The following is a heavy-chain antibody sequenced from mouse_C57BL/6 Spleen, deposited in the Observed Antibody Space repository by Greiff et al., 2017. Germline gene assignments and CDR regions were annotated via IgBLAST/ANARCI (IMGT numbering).Heavy chain of an antibody. D-gene: IGHD1-1*01. CDR2: IDPSDSET. V-gene: IGHV1-52*01. J-gene: IGHJ3*01. Sequence: VQLQQPGAELVRPGSSVKLSCKASGYTFTSYWMHWVKQRPIQGLEWIGNIDPSDSETHYNQKFKDKATLTVDKSSSTAYMQLSSLTSEDSAVYYCARDYYGSSYAGWFAYWGQGTLVTVSA. CDR3: ARDYYGSSYAGWFAY. CDR1: GYTFTSYW.